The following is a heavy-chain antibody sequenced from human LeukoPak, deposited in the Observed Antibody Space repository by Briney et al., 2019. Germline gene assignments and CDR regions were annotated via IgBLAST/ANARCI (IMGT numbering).Heavy chain of an antibody. V-gene: IGHV1-2*02. CDR2: IDPNSGAT. Sequence: ASVKVSCKTSGYTFTDYYVHLLRQAPGQGFEWMAWIDPNSGATNYAHKFQGRVTMTRDTSISTAYMEVSSLTSDDTAVYFCARELFRFHDHTNTGFFDSWGQGTLVTVSS. CDR1: GYTFTDYY. J-gene: IGHJ4*02. CDR3: ARELFRFHDHTNTGFFDS. D-gene: IGHD1-14*01.